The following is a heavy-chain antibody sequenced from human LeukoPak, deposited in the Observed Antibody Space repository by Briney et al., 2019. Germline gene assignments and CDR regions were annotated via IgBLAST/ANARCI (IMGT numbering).Heavy chain of an antibody. CDR1: GFTFSSYE. CDR2: ISSSGSTI. CDR3: ARDESGSGWYNWFDP. J-gene: IGHJ5*02. Sequence: PGGSLRLSCAASGFTFSSYEMNWVRQAPGKGLEWVSYISSSGSTIYYADSVKGRFTISRDNAKNSLYLQMNSLRAEDTAVYYCARDESGSGWYNWFDPWGQGTLVTVSS. V-gene: IGHV3-48*03. D-gene: IGHD6-19*01.